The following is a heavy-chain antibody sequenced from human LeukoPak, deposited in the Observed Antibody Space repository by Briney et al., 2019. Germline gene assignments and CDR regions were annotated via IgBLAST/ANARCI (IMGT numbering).Heavy chain of an antibody. CDR1: GFTFSSHA. V-gene: IGHV3-30-3*01. J-gene: IGHJ6*02. Sequence: PGWSLGLSCAASGFTFSSHAMFWVRQAPGKGLEGVAVITYDGSNKYYLDSVKGRFTISRDNSKNTLYLQMNSLRLEDTAVYYCAREWNMDAWGQGTTGTGSS. CDR3: AREWNMDA. CDR2: ITYDGSNK. D-gene: IGHD1-1*01.